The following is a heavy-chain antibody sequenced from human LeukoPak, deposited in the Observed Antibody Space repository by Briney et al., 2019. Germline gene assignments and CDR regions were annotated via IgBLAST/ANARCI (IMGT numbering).Heavy chain of an antibody. D-gene: IGHD4-17*01. CDR1: GGSFSGYY. V-gene: IGHV4-34*01. CDR3: ARTLDYGDYRSDY. CDR2: INHSGST. J-gene: IGHJ4*02. Sequence: NPSETLSLTCAVYGGSFSGYYWSWIRQPPGKGLEWIGEINHSGSTNYNPSLKSRVTISVDTSKNQFSLKLSSVTAADTAVYYCARTLDYGDYRSDYWGQETLVTVSS.